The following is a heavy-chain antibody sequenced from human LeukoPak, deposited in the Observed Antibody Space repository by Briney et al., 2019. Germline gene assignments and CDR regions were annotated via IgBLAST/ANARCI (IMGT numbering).Heavy chain of an antibody. D-gene: IGHD2-8*02. CDR2: VSGSNYIT. V-gene: IGHV3-23*01. J-gene: IGHJ6*02. CDR1: GFTFSSYA. Sequence: PGGSLRLSCAASGFTFSSYAMNWVRQAPGKGLEWVSGVSGSNYITYYADSVKGRFTISRDNSKNTLYLQMNSLRAEDTAVYYCAKHTGYYSYYGMDVWGQGTTVTVSS. CDR3: AKHTGYYSYYGMDV.